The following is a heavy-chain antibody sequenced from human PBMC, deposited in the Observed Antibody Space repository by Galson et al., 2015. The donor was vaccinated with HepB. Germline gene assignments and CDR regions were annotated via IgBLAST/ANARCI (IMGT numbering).Heavy chain of an antibody. D-gene: IGHD3-22*01. V-gene: IGHV1-8*01. J-gene: IGHJ6*02. CDR3: ARGEHYYDSSGYEIYYYYYGMDV. CDR1: GYTFTSYD. CDR2: MNPNSGNT. Sequence: SVKVSCKASGYTFTSYDINWVRQATGQGLEWMGWMNPNSGNTGYAQKFQGRVTMTRNTSISTAYMELSSLRSEDTAVYYCARGEHYYDSSGYEIYYYYYGMDVWGQGTTVTVSS.